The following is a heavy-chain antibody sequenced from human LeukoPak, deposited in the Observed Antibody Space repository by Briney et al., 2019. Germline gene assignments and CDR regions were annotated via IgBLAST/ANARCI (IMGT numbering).Heavy chain of an antibody. J-gene: IGHJ4*02. D-gene: IGHD6-13*01. CDR3: ASARTSSRSWFTFDY. Sequence: SETLSLTCAVSGGSISNHHWWSWVRQPPGKGLEWIGEFHHSGITNYNPSLKSRVTISVDTSKNQLSLKLSSVTAADTAVYYCASARTSSRSWFTFDYWGQGILVTVSS. V-gene: IGHV4-4*02. CDR1: GGSISNHHW. CDR2: FHHSGIT.